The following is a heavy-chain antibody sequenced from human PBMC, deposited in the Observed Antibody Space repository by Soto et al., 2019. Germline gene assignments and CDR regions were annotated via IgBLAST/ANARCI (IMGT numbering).Heavy chain of an antibody. CDR1: GGSISIYF. J-gene: IGHJ6*02. CDR2: IYYSGIT. V-gene: IGHV4-59*01. CDR3: ARVGATAIELEDYGMDV. D-gene: IGHD2-21*02. Sequence: PSETLSLTCSVSGGSISIYFWSWTRQPTGKGLEWIGFIYYSGITKYNPSLKSRVSISVDTSTSTVYMELSSLRSEDTAVYYCARVGATAIELEDYGMDVWGQGTTVTVSS.